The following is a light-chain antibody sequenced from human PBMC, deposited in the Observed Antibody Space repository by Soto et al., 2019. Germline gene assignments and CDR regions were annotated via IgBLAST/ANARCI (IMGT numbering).Light chain of an antibody. CDR1: SSDVGDYKY. CDR2: DVS. J-gene: IGLJ2*01. Sequence: QSVLTQPASVSGSPGQSITISCTGVSSDVGDYKYVSWYQQHPGKAPKLMIYDVSNRPSGVSNRFSGSKSGNSASLTISGLQAEDEADYYCSSSTSSSTLDVLFGGGTKLTVL. CDR3: SSSTSSSTLDVL. V-gene: IGLV2-14*03.